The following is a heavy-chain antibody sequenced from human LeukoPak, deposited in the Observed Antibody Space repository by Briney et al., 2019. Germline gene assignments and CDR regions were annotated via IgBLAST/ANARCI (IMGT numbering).Heavy chain of an antibody. V-gene: IGHV1-69*05. Sequence: GSSVKVSCKASGGTFSSYAIGWVRQAPGQGLEWMGRIIPIFGTANYAQKFQGRVTITTDESTSTAYMELSSLRSEDTAVYYCASPRRICSGGSCYSYDYWGQGTLVTVSS. D-gene: IGHD2-15*01. CDR2: IIPIFGTA. CDR1: GGTFSSYA. J-gene: IGHJ4*02. CDR3: ASPRRICSGGSCYSYDY.